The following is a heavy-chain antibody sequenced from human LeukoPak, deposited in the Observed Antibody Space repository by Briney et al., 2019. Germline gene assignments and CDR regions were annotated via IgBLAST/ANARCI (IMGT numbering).Heavy chain of an antibody. CDR2: IIPILGIA. D-gene: IGHD2/OR15-2a*01. CDR3: ARSMDDGYFDY. J-gene: IGHJ4*02. Sequence: GSSVKVSCKASGGTFSSYAISWVRQAPGQGLEWMGRIIPILGIANYAQRFQGRVTITADKSTSTAYMELSSLRSEDTAVYYCARSMDDGYFDYWGQGTLVTVSS. V-gene: IGHV1-69*04. CDR1: GGTFSSYA.